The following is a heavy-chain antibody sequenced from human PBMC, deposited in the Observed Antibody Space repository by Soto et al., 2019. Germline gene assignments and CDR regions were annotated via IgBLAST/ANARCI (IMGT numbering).Heavy chain of an antibody. V-gene: IGHV3-7*01. CDR3: AKDGYAVVGYFDY. J-gene: IGHJ4*02. D-gene: IGHD5-12*01. Sequence: EVQLVESGGGLVQPGGSLRLSCAASGFTFSSYWMTWVRQAPGKGLEWVTNIKKDGSEKYYVDSVKGRFTISRDNAKNSLYLQMNSLRAEDTAVYYCAKDGYAVVGYFDYWGQGTLVTVSS. CDR1: GFTFSSYW. CDR2: IKKDGSEK.